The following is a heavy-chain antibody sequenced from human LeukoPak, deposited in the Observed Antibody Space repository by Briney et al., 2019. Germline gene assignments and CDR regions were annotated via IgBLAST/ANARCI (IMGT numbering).Heavy chain of an antibody. CDR3: ARVQRSYYYDSSGYSSLDY. Sequence: ASVKVSCKASGYTFTGYYMHWVRQAPGQGLEWMGWINPNSGGTNYAQKFQGWVTMTRDTSISTAYMELSSLRSEDTAVYYCARVQRSYYYDSSGYSSLDYWGQGTLVTVSS. D-gene: IGHD3-22*01. CDR1: GYTFTGYY. V-gene: IGHV1-2*04. CDR2: INPNSGGT. J-gene: IGHJ4*02.